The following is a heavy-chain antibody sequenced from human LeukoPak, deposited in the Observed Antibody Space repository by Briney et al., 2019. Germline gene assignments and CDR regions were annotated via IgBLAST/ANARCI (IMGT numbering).Heavy chain of an antibody. CDR3: AKDRVPDNPNFDY. D-gene: IGHD3-10*01. J-gene: IGHJ4*02. Sequence: PGGTLRLSCAASGFTFSSYGMSRVRQAPGKGLEWVSAISGSGGSTYYADSVKGRFTISRDNSKNTLYLQMNSLRAEDTAVYYCAKDRVPDNPNFDYWGQGTLVTVSS. V-gene: IGHV3-23*01. CDR1: GFTFSSYG. CDR2: ISGSGGST.